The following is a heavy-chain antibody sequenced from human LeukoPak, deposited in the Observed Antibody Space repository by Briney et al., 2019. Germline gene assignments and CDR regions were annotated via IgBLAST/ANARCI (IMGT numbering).Heavy chain of an antibody. Sequence: SETLSLTCAVYGGSFSSYYWNWIRQSPEKGLEWMAEINHNGGINYNPSFKSRATISVDRSKNQFSLKLSSVTAADTAVYYCALFEVVVGSTQDFWGQGTLVAVSS. D-gene: IGHD2-15*01. V-gene: IGHV4-34*01. CDR2: INHNGGI. CDR1: GGSFSSYY. CDR3: ALFEVVVGSTQDF. J-gene: IGHJ4*02.